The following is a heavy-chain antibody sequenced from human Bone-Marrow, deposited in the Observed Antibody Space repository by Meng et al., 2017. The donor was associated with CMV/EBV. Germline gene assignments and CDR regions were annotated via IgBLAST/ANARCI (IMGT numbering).Heavy chain of an antibody. Sequence: GESLKISCAASGFTFSSYAMHWVRQAPGKGLEWVAVISYDGSNKYYADSVKGRFTISRDNSKNTLYLQMNSLRAEDTAVYYCAKLYGGLGVLDYWCQGTLVTGFS. V-gene: IGHV3-30-3*02. CDR2: ISYDGSNK. CDR3: AKLYGGLGVLDY. D-gene: IGHD4-23*01. CDR1: GFTFSSYA. J-gene: IGHJ4*02.